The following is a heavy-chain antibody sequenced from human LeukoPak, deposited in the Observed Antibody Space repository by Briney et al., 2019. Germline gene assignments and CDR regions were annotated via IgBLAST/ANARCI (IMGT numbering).Heavy chain of an antibody. Sequence: SETLSLTCAVYGGPFSGYYWSWIRQPPGKGLEWIGEINHSGSTNYNPSLKSRVTISVDTSKNQFSLKLSSVTAADTAVYYCARGQYCSSTSCYNWYFDLWGRGTLVTVSS. J-gene: IGHJ2*01. CDR2: INHSGST. CDR1: GGPFSGYY. CDR3: ARGQYCSSTSCYNWYFDL. D-gene: IGHD2-2*01. V-gene: IGHV4-34*01.